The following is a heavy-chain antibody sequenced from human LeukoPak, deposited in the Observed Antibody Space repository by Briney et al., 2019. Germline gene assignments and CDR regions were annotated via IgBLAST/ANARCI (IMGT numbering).Heavy chain of an antibody. V-gene: IGHV4-59*01. D-gene: IGHD3-3*01. CDR2: IYYSGST. CDR3: ARGISAYDFWSGYYTDEEYYFDY. Sequence: PSETLSLTCTVSGGSISSYYWSWIRQPPGKGLEWIGYIYYSGSTNYNPSLKSRVTISVDTSKNQFSLKLSSVTAADTAVYYCARGISAYDFWSGYYTDEEYYFDYWGQGTLVTVS. J-gene: IGHJ4*02. CDR1: GGSISSYY.